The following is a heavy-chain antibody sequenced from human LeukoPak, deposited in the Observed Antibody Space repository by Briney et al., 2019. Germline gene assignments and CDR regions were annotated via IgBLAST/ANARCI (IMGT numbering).Heavy chain of an antibody. V-gene: IGHV1-8*01. D-gene: IGHD6-13*01. CDR2: MNPNSGNT. Sequence: ASVKVSCKASGYTFTSYDINWVRQATGQGLEWMGWMNPNSGNTGYAQKFRGRVTMTRNTSISTAYMELSSLRSEDTAVYHCARGFRIAAAGTVGYWGQGTLVTVSS. CDR1: GYTFTSYD. CDR3: ARGFRIAAAGTVGY. J-gene: IGHJ4*02.